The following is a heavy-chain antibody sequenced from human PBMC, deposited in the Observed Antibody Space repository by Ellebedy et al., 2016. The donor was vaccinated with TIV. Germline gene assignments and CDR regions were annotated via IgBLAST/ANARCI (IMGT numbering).Heavy chain of an antibody. V-gene: IGHV3-7*01. CDR3: ARGSYYAMDV. J-gene: IGHJ6*02. CDR1: GFTFSSNS. CDR2: INQDGSDK. Sequence: GESLKISXAASGFTFSSNSMSWVRQAPGTGLEWVANINQDGSDKYYVNSVKGRFTISRDNAKNTLYLEMNNLRVEDSALYYCARGSYYAMDVWGQGTTVTVSS.